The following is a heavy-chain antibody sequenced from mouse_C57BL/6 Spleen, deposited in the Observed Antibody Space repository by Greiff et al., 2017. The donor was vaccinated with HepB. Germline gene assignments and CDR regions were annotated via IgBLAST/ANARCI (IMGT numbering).Heavy chain of an antibody. J-gene: IGHJ2*01. D-gene: IGHD1-1*01. CDR2: IDPSDSYT. Sequence: QVQLQQPGAELVMPGASVKLSCKASGYTFTSYRMHWVKQRPGQGLEWIGEIDPSDSYTNYNQKFKGKSTLTVDKSSSTAYMQLSSLTSEDSAVYYCARGYGSSHYFDYWGQGTTLTVSS. V-gene: IGHV1-69*01. CDR1: GYTFTSYR. CDR3: ARGYGSSHYFDY.